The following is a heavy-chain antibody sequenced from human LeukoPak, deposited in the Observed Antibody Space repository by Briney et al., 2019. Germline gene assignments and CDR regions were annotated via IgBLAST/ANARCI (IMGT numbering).Heavy chain of an antibody. CDR3: ARQLRGEAVAGHLQPFDY. V-gene: IGHV4-61*01. Sequence: SETLSLTCTVSGGSGSSNSYYWNWIRQPPGKGLEWIGYIYYSGSTNYNPSLKSRVTISVDTSKNQFSLKLSSVTAADTAVYFCARQLRGEAVAGHLQPFDYWGQGTLVTVSS. CDR2: IYYSGST. D-gene: IGHD6-19*01. CDR1: GGSGSSNSYY. J-gene: IGHJ4*02.